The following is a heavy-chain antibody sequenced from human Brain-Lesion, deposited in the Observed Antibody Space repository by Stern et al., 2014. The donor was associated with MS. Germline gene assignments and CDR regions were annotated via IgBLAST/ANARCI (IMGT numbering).Heavy chain of an antibody. CDR3: ARLATPDFWSGVGCLFDH. CDR1: GDSISSVNYY. Sequence: QVQLVQSGPGLVKPSETLSLTCTISGDSISSVNYYWGWIRQPPGKGLEWIGSLYYSGTTSYNPSLTGRLTLSVDTSKNQFSRKLSSVAAADTAVYFCARLATPDFWSGVGCLFDHWGQGMLVTVSS. D-gene: IGHD3-3*01. V-gene: IGHV4-39*01. J-gene: IGHJ5*02. CDR2: LYYSGTT.